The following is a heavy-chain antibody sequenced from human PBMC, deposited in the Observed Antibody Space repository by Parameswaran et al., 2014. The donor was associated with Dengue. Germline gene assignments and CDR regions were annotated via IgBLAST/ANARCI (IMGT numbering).Heavy chain of an antibody. J-gene: IGHJ6*02. CDR2: IFSNDEK. Sequence: RWIRQPPGKALEWLAHIFSNDEKSYSTSLKTRLTISKDTSKSQVVLTMTNMDPVDTATYYCARVEAETSYNYYYGMDVWGQGTTVTVSS. V-gene: IGHV2-26*01. CDR3: ARVEAETSYNYYYGMDV. D-gene: IGHD4-11*01.